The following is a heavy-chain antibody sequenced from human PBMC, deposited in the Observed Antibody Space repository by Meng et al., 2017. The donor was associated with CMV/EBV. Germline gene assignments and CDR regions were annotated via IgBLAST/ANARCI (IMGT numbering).Heavy chain of an antibody. CDR1: GGTFSSCA. CDR3: ASLRNMVRGGGYFDY. D-gene: IGHD3-10*01. CDR2: IIPIFGTA. J-gene: IGHJ4*02. V-gene: IGHV1-69*05. Sequence: SVKVSCKASGGTFSSCAISWVRQAPGQGLEWMGGIIPIFGTANYAQKFQGRVTITTDESTSTAYMELSSLRSEDTAVYYCASLRNMVRGGGYFDYWGQGTLVTVSS.